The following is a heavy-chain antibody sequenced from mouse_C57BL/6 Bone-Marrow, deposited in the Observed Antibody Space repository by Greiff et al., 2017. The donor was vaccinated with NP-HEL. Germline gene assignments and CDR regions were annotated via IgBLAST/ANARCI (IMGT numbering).Heavy chain of an antibody. CDR1: GYTFTGYW. Sequence: QVQLQQSGAELMKPGASVKLSCKATGYTFTGYWIEWVKQRPGHGLEWIGEILPGSGSTNYHEKFKGKATFTADTSSNTAYMQLSSLTTEDSDIYYCARPYSNTYYFDYGGQGTTLTVSS. J-gene: IGHJ2*01. V-gene: IGHV1-9*01. CDR3: ARPYSNTYYFDY. CDR2: ILPGSGST. D-gene: IGHD2-5*01.